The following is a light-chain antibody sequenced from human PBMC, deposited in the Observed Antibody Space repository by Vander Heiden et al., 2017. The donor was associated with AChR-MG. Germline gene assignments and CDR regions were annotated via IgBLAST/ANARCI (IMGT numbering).Light chain of an antibody. Sequence: DIQMSQSPSSLSASVGDRVAITCRASQNIHRHLDWYQQKPGKAPKLLIYAASSLHSGVPSRFSGSGSGSDFTLSISTLQPEDSATYYCQQSDSTPQTFGQGTKLEIK. CDR1: QNIHRH. CDR2: AAS. CDR3: QQSDSTPQT. J-gene: IGKJ2*01. V-gene: IGKV1-39*01.